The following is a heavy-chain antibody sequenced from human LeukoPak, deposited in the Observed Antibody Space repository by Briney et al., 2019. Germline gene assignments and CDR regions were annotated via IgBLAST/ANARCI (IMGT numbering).Heavy chain of an antibody. CDR1: GGSISSGGYY. J-gene: IGHJ4*02. V-gene: IGHV4-31*03. D-gene: IGHD3-22*01. CDR2: IYYSGST. CDR3: ARDRYYYDSRVFDY. Sequence: PSETLSLTCTVTGGSISSGGYYWSWIRQHPGKGLEWIGYIYYSGSTYYNPSLKSRVTISVDTSKNQFSLKLSSVTAADTAVYYCARDRYYYDSRVFDYWGQGTLVTVS.